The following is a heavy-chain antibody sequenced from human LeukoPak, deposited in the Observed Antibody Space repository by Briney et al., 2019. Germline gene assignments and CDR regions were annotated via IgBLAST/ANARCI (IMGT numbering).Heavy chain of an antibody. Sequence: GGSLRLSCAASGFTFSSYAMSWVRQAPGKGLEWVSAISSGGGSTYYADFVKGRFTISRDNSKNTLYLQMNSLRAEDTAVYYCAKDLPYYDFWSGYSAFDYWGQGTLVTVSS. J-gene: IGHJ4*02. V-gene: IGHV3-23*01. CDR1: GFTFSSYA. CDR2: ISSGGGST. CDR3: AKDLPYYDFWSGYSAFDY. D-gene: IGHD3-3*01.